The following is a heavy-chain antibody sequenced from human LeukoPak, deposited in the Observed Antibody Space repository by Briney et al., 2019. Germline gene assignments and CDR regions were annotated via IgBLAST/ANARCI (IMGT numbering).Heavy chain of an antibody. Sequence: SGGSLRLSCVVSGFTFNNYWMSWVRQAPGKGLEWVATMRQDGGEIYYVDSVRGRFTISRDNAKNSLYLQMNSLRAEDTAVYYCARDRPYSSSWYDYWGQGTLVTVSS. J-gene: IGHJ4*02. CDR2: MRQDGGEI. V-gene: IGHV3-7*03. CDR3: ARDRPYSSSWYDY. D-gene: IGHD6-13*01. CDR1: GFTFNNYW.